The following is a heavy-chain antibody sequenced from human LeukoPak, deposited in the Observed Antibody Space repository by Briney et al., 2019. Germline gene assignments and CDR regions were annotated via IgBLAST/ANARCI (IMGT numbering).Heavy chain of an antibody. V-gene: IGHV3-23*01. D-gene: IGHD6-25*01. J-gene: IGHJ4*02. CDR3: ASGGAPAGY. CDR2: ISNSSGST. CDR1: GFTFSGYA. Sequence: PGGSLRLSCAASGFTFSGYAMSWVRQAPGKGLEWVSSISNSSGSTYYADSVKGRFTISRDNSKNTLYLQMNSLRAEDTAVYYCASGGAPAGYWGQGTLVTVSS.